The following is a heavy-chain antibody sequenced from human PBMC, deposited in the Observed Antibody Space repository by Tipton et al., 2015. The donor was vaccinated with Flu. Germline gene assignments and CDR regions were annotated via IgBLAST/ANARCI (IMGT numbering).Heavy chain of an antibody. CDR3: AKAIDYGPSYYFDY. CDR1: GFSFSRHW. J-gene: IGHJ4*02. CDR2: IKEDGSEK. V-gene: IGHV3-7*01. Sequence: GSLRLSCAASGFSFSRHWMKWGRQAPGKGLEWVANIKEDGSEKYYVDSVKGRFTISRDNAKNSLYLQMSSLRAEDTAVYYCAKAIDYGPSYYFDYWGQGTLVTVSS. D-gene: IGHD4-17*01.